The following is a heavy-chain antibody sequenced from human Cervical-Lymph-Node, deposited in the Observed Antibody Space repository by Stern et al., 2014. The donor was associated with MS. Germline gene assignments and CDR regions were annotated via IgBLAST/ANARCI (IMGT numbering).Heavy chain of an antibody. V-gene: IGHV5-51*01. CDR1: GYKFSIYW. D-gene: IGHD1-14*01. CDR2: IYPGDSET. J-gene: IGHJ4*02. CDR3: ARQTTAWASDV. Sequence: EVQLVQSGAELIRPGGSLKISCKGSGYKFSIYWIAWVRQMPGKGLEWRGIIYPGDSETRYSPSFQGQVTMSAEKSTSTAYLQWSSLNASDTAMYFCARQTTAWASDVWGQGTLVTVSS.